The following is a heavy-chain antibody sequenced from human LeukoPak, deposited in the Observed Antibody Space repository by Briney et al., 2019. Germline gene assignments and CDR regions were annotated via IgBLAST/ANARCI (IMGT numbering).Heavy chain of an antibody. V-gene: IGHV4-34*01. D-gene: IGHD6-13*01. Sequence: SETLSLTCAVYGGSFSGYYWSWIRQPPGKGLEWIGEINHSGSTNYNPSLKSRVTISVDTSKNQFSLKLSSVTAADTAVYYCARASSSWESFPRYYYYMDVWGKGTTVTVSS. CDR3: ARASSSWESFPRYYYYMDV. CDR2: INHSGST. CDR1: GGSFSGYY. J-gene: IGHJ6*03.